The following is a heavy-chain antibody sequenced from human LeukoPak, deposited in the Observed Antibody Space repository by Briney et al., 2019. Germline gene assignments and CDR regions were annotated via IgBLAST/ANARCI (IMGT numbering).Heavy chain of an antibody. CDR3: ARGDSSSWKPFDY. CDR2: IYDSGST. Sequence: KSSETLSLTCAVSGGSINNYYWSWIRQPPGKGLEWIGYIYDSGSTNYNPSLKSRVTISVDTSKNQFSLKLSSVTAADTAVYYCARGDSSSWKPFDYWGQGTLVTVSS. J-gene: IGHJ4*02. CDR1: GGSINNYY. D-gene: IGHD6-13*01. V-gene: IGHV4-59*01.